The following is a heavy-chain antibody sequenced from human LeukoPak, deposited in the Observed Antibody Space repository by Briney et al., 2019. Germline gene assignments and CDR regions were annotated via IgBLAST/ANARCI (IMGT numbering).Heavy chain of an antibody. Sequence: PSETLSLTCAVYGGSFSGYYWSWICQPPGKGLEWIGEINHSGSTNYNPSLKSRVTISVDTSKNQFSLKLSSVTAADTAVYYCARGSKQWLVLGGWFDPWGQGTLSPSPQ. D-gene: IGHD6-19*01. CDR1: GGSFSGYY. J-gene: IGHJ5*02. V-gene: IGHV4-34*01. CDR2: INHSGST. CDR3: ARGSKQWLVLGGWFDP.